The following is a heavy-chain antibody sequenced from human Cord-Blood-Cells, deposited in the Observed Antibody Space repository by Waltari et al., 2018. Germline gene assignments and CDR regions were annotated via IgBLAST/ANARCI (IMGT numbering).Heavy chain of an antibody. CDR1: GGSFSGYY. D-gene: IGHD2-2*01. CDR2: INHSGNT. CDR3: ARGGCSSTSCYYFDY. V-gene: IGHV4-34*01. J-gene: IGHJ4*02. Sequence: QVQLQPWGAGLLKPSETLSLTCAVYGGSFSGYYWSWIRQPPGKGLEWIGEINHSGNTNYNPSLKSRVTISVDTSKNQVSLKLSSVTAADTAVYYCARGGCSSTSCYYFDYWGQGTLVTVSS.